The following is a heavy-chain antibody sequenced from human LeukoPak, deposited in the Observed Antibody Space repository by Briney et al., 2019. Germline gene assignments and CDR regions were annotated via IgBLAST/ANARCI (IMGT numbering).Heavy chain of an antibody. V-gene: IGHV3-20*04. D-gene: IGHD1-26*01. J-gene: IGHJ6*03. Sequence: GGSLRLSCVASGLTFDDYGMSWVRQAPGKGLEWVSGINWNGGSTGYADSVKGRFTISRDNAKNSLYLQMNSLRAEDTALYYCARAGGAYYYYMDVWGKGTTVTVSS. CDR2: INWNGGST. CDR1: GLTFDDYG. CDR3: ARAGGAYYYYMDV.